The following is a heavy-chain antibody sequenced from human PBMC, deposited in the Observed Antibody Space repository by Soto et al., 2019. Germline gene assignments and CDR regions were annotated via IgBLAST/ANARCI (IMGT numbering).Heavy chain of an antibody. CDR1: VFTFSSYA. D-gene: IGHD5-18*01. CDR3: AREGGYSYGYGYYYGMDV. Sequence: GWSLRLSCSASVFTFSSYAMHWCRQAPGKGLEWVAVISYDGSNKYYADSVKGRFTISRDNSKNTLYLQMNSLRAEDTAVYYCAREGGYSYGYGYYYGMDVWGQGTTVTVSS. J-gene: IGHJ6*02. V-gene: IGHV3-30-3*01. CDR2: ISYDGSNK.